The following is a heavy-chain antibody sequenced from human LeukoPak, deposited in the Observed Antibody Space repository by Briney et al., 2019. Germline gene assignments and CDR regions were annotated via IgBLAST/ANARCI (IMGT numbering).Heavy chain of an antibody. V-gene: IGHV1-18*01. J-gene: IGHJ5*02. D-gene: IGHD2-15*01. CDR2: ISAYNGKT. Sequence: ASVKVSCKPSGYTFTSYGISWVRQAPGQGLEWMGWISAYNGKTNYAQKLQGRVTMTTDTSTSTAYMELRSLRSDDTAVYYCARDHGIGYCSGGSCSGWFDPWGQGTLVTVSS. CDR1: GYTFTSYG. CDR3: ARDHGIGYCSGGSCSGWFDP.